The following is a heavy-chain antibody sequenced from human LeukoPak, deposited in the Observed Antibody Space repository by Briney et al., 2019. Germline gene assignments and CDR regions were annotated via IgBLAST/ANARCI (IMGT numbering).Heavy chain of an antibody. CDR1: GGTFSSYA. J-gene: IGHJ6*02. Sequence: SVKVSCKASGGTFSSYAISWVRQAPGQGLEWMGRIIPILGIANYAQKFQGRVTITADKSTSTAYMELSSLRSEDTAVYYCARASYGVPDYYYYYGMDVWGQGTTVTVSS. CDR3: ARASYGVPDYYYYYGMDV. V-gene: IGHV1-69*04. CDR2: IIPILGIA. D-gene: IGHD5-18*01.